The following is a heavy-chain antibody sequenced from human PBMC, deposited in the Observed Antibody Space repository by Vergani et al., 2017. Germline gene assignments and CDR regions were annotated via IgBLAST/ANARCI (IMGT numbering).Heavy chain of an antibody. J-gene: IGHJ4*02. V-gene: IGHV1-3*01. CDR2: INAGNGNT. D-gene: IGHD6-19*01. CDR1: GYTFTSYA. CDR3: ARVGAVAGPYYFDY. Sequence: QVQLVQSGAEVKKPGASVKVSCKASGYTFTSYAMHWLRQAPGQRLEWMGWINAGNGNTKYSQKFQGRVTITRDTSASTAYMELSSLISEDTAVYYCARVGAVAGPYYFDYWGQGTLVTVSS.